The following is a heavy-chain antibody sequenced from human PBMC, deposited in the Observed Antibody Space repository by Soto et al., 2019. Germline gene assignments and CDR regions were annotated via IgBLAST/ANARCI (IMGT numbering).Heavy chain of an antibody. CDR1: GGSVTSGSYS. J-gene: IGHJ4*02. CDR3: ARGGGSYYIAY. V-gene: IGHV4-61*01. Sequence: QVQLQESGPGLVKPSETLSLTCTVSGGSVTSGSYSWSWMRQPPGKGLEWIGYIYHSGTTNYNPALKSRVTISVDTSKNQFSLNLSAVTAADTAVYYCARGGGSYYIAYWGQGTLVTVSS. D-gene: IGHD1-26*01. CDR2: IYHSGTT.